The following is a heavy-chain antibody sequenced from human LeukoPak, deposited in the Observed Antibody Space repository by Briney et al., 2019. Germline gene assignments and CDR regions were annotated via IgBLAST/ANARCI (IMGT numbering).Heavy chain of an antibody. CDR1: GGSFSGYY. Sequence: PSETLSLTCAVYGGSFSGYYWSWIRQPPGKGLGWIGEINHSGSTNYNPSLKSRVTISVDTSKNQFSLKLSSVTAADTAVYYCARGPQNLGYCSGGSCYLLYYFDYWGQGTLVTVSS. CDR3: ARGPQNLGYCSGGSCYLLYYFDY. CDR2: INHSGST. J-gene: IGHJ4*02. D-gene: IGHD2-15*01. V-gene: IGHV4-34*01.